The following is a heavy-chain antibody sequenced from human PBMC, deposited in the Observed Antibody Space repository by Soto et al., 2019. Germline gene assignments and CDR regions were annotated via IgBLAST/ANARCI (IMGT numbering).Heavy chain of an antibody. Sequence: ASVKVSCKASGGTFSSYTISWVRQAPGQGLEWMGRIIPILGIANYAQKFQGRVTITADKSTSTAYMELSSLRSADTAVYYCARTLYSYGPRFDYWGQGTLVTVSS. CDR3: ARTLYSYGPRFDY. J-gene: IGHJ4*02. CDR2: IIPILGIA. D-gene: IGHD5-18*01. CDR1: GGTFSSYT. V-gene: IGHV1-69*02.